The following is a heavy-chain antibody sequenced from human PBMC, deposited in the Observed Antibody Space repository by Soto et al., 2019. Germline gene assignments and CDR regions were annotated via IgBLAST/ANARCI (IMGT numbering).Heavy chain of an antibody. CDR1: GGSISSSSYY. V-gene: IGHV4-39*01. CDR3: ARTAHYDILTGYYNRGYFLY. Sequence: LSLTCTVSGGSISSSSYYWGWIRQPPGKGLEWIGSIYYSGSTYYNPSLKSRVTISVDTSKNQFSLKLSSVTAADTAVYYCARTAHYDILTGYYNRGYFLYSGPRTLLSVS. J-gene: IGHJ4*02. D-gene: IGHD3-9*01. CDR2: IYYSGST.